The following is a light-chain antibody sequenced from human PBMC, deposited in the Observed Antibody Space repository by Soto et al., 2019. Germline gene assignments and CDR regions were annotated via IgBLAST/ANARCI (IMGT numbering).Light chain of an antibody. CDR1: SGHSSYI. Sequence: QSVLTQSSSASASLGSSVKLTCTLSSGHSSYIIAWHQQQPGKAPRYLMKLEGSGSYNKGSGVPDRFSGSSSGADRSLTISNLQFEDEAAYYCETWDSNTHVFGGGTKVTVL. V-gene: IGLV4-60*02. J-gene: IGLJ3*02. CDR3: ETWDSNTHV. CDR2: LEGSGSY.